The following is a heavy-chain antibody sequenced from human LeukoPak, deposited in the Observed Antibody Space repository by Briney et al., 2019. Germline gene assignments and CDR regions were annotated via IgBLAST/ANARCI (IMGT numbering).Heavy chain of an antibody. CDR2: IYYSGST. D-gene: IGHD3-22*01. CDR3: ARGNKLYYYDSSGYYQYFDY. V-gene: IGHV4-59*01. Sequence: PSETLSLTCTVSGGSISSYYWSWIRQPPGKGLEWIGYIYYSGSTNYNPSLKSRVTLSVDTSKNQFSLKLSSVTAADTAVYYCARGNKLYYYDSSGYYQYFDYWGQGTLVTVSS. CDR1: GGSISSYY. J-gene: IGHJ4*02.